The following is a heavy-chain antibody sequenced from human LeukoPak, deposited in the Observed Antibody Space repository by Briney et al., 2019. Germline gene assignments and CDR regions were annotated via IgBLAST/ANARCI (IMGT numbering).Heavy chain of an antibody. Sequence: KPSETLSLTCTVSGGSISSGSYYWSWIRQPAGKGLEWIGRIYTSGSTNYNPSLKSRVTLSVDTSKNQFSLKLSSVTAADTAVYYCARDRSSSWYSDAFDIWGQGTMVTVSS. CDR1: GGSISSGSYY. CDR2: IYTSGST. CDR3: ARDRSSSWYSDAFDI. J-gene: IGHJ3*02. D-gene: IGHD6-13*01. V-gene: IGHV4-61*02.